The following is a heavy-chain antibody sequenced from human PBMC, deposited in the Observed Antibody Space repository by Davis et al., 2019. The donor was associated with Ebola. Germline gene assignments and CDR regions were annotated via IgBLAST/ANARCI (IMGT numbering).Heavy chain of an antibody. CDR1: GGTFSSYA. J-gene: IGHJ4*02. D-gene: IGHD3-22*01. V-gene: IGHV1-69*13. CDR2: IIPIFGTA. CDR3: ARGSFKWLTPPLDY. Sequence: AASVKVSCKASGGTFSSYAISWVRQAPGQGLEWMGGIIPIFGTANYAQKFQGRVTITADESTSTAYMELSSLRSEDTAVYYCARGSFKWLTPPLDYWGQGTLVTVSS.